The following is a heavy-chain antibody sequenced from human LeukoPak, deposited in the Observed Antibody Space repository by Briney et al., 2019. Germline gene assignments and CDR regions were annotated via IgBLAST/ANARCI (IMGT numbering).Heavy chain of an antibody. V-gene: IGHV1-69*10. CDR2: IIVVCGVT. D-gene: IGHD6-13*01. CDR1: GGTFSSYA. Sequence: ASVKVSCKASGGTFSSYAFSWVRQAPGEGPEWMGQIIVVCGVTNYAQSFQGRVTITADKSTSTAYLEVSSLKSEDTAVYYCARGLGRIAAMDGGRYFYGLDVWGQGTTVTVSS. J-gene: IGHJ6*02. CDR3: ARGLGRIAAMDGGRYFYGLDV.